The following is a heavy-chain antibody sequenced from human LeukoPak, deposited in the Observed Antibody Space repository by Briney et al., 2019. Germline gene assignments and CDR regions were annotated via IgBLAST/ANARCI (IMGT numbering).Heavy chain of an antibody. CDR1: GYTFTGYY. D-gene: IGHD4-11*01. V-gene: IGHV1-2*02. CDR3: ARDQNPVTTRYDYGMDV. Sequence: ASVRVSCKASGYTFTGYYMHWVRQAPGQGLEWMGWINPNSGGTNYAQKFQGRVTMTRDTSISTAYMELSRLRSDDTAVYYCARDQNPVTTRYDYGMDVWGQGTMVTVSS. CDR2: INPNSGGT. J-gene: IGHJ6*02.